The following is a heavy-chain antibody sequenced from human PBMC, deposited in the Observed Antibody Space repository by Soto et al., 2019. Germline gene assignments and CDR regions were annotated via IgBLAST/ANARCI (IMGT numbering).Heavy chain of an antibody. V-gene: IGHV3-30*04. CDR3: ATWGVTAGDY. D-gene: IGHD3-16*01. J-gene: IGHJ4*02. CDR1: EFTFGSYA. CDR2: ISYDGRHQ. Sequence: QVHLVESGGGVVQPGRSLRLSCAASEFTFGSYAMHWVRQAPGKGLEWVAVISYDGRHQYYTGSVKGRFTISRDNSKNTLFLQMTSRRDGDTAVYYCATWGVTAGDYWGQGTLVTVSS.